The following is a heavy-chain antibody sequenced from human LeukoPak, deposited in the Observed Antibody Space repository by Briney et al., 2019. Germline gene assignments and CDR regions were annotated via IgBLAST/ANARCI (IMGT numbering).Heavy chain of an antibody. D-gene: IGHD1-1*01. J-gene: IGHJ4*02. CDR1: GDSISANF. Sequence: PSETLSLTCTVSGDSISANFWSWVRQPSGKGLEWIGYIYYSGDTNYNPSLKGRVTISIDTSKNQFTLRLNSVTAADTAVYYCARKEGTHWGQGTLVTVSS. CDR2: IYYSGDT. V-gene: IGHV4-59*01. CDR3: ARKEGTH.